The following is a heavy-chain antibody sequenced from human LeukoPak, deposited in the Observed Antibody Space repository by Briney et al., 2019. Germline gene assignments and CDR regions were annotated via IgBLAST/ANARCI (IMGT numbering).Heavy chain of an antibody. J-gene: IGHJ4*02. CDR2: IGTSSSTI. D-gene: IGHD3-3*01. V-gene: IGHV3-48*04. CDR3: ARDLGYYAGDY. CDR1: GFTFSNAW. Sequence: HSGGSLRLSCAASGFTFSNAWMSWVRQAPGKGLEWVSYIGTSSSTIYYADSVKGRFTISRDNAKNSLYLQMNSLRAEDTAVYYCARDLGYYAGDYWGQGTLVTVSS.